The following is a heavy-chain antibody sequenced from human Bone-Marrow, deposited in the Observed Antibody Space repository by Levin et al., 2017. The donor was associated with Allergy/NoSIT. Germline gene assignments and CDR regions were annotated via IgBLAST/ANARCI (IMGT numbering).Heavy chain of an antibody. CDR1: GFTFSSYE. V-gene: IGHV3-48*03. CDR3: ARDCATTGCFLVAGDNWFDP. CDR2: INTSGRII. D-gene: IGHD2-2*01. J-gene: IGHJ5*02. Sequence: PGGSLRLSCAVSGFTFSSYEMNWVRQAPGKGLEWVSYINTSGRIIYYADSVKGRFTISRDNAKNSLYLQMNSLRAEDTAVYYCARDCATTGCFLVAGDNWFDPWGQGTLVTVSS.